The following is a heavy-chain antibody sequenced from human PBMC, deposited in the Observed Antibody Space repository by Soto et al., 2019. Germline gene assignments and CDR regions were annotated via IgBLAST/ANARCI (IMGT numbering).Heavy chain of an antibody. V-gene: IGHV4-31*03. J-gene: IGHJ4*02. CDR3: ARGRIVGAATHKNYFDY. CDR1: GGSISSGGYY. CDR2: IYYSGST. D-gene: IGHD1-26*01. Sequence: QVRLQESGPGLVKPSQTLSLTCTVSGGSISSGGYYWSWIRQHPGKGLEWIGYIYYSGSTYYNPSLKSRVTISVDTSKNQFSLKLSSVTAADTAVYYCARGRIVGAATHKNYFDYWGQGTLVTVSS.